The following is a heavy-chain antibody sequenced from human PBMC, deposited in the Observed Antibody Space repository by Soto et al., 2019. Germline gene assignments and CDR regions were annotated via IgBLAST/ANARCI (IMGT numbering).Heavy chain of an antibody. CDR2: ISYDGSNK. J-gene: IGHJ6*02. Sequence: QVQLVESGGGVVQPGRSLRLSCAASGFTFSSYGMHWVRQAPGKGLEWVAVISYDGSNKYYADSVKGRFTISRDNSKNTLYLQMNSLRAEDTAVYYCAKYRSGGSPRGGMDVWGQGTTVTVSS. CDR3: AKYRSGGSPRGGMDV. CDR1: GFTFSSYG. V-gene: IGHV3-30*18. D-gene: IGHD2-15*01.